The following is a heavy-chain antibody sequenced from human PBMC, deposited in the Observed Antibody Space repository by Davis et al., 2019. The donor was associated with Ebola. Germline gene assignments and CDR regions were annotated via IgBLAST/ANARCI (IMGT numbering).Heavy chain of an antibody. D-gene: IGHD1-14*01. CDR2: IVVGSVNT. V-gene: IGHV1-58*01. CDR3: AASAGTVGKFDC. Sequence: AASVTVSCNASGFTFTSSALQWVRPARGQRLEWIGSIVVGSVNTNYAQKFQGRVTITRDMSTSTSYLDLSNLRSEDTAVYFCAASAGTVGKFDCWGQGTLVTVSS. J-gene: IGHJ4*01. CDR1: GFTFTSSA.